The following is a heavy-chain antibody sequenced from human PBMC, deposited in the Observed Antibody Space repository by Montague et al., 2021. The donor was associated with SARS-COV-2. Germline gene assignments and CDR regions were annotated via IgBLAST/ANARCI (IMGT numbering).Heavy chain of an antibody. V-gene: IGHV4-59*11. Sequence: SETLSLTCSVSGGSISGHYWSWIRQPPGKGLEWIGNFDHSGDTKYNPSLKSRATISVDTSKNHFALRLSSVTAADTAIYFCARAQNTCFIANCVNYFDVWGLGALVTVSS. D-gene: IGHD1-1*01. CDR1: GGSISGHY. J-gene: IGHJ4*02. CDR2: FDHSGDT. CDR3: ARAQNTCFIANCVNYFDV.